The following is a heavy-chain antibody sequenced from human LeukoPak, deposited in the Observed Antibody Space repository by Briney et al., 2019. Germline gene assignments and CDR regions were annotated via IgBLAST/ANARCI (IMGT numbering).Heavy chain of an antibody. CDR3: ARGQYDYVWGSYRRSAYNWFDP. CDR1: GFTFSNYA. J-gene: IGHJ5*02. CDR2: IWYDGSNK. V-gene: IGHV3-33*08. D-gene: IGHD3-16*02. Sequence: GGSLRLSCAASGFTFSNYAMTWVRQAPGKGLEWVAVIWYDGSNKYYADSVKGRFTISRDNSKNTLYLQMNSLRAEDTAVYYCARGQYDYVWGSYRRSAYNWFDPWGQGTLVTVSS.